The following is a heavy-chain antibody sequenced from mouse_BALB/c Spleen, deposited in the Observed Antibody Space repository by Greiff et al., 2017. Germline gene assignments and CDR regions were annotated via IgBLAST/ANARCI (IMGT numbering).Heavy chain of an antibody. CDR2: IWGDGST. Sequence: VQLKESGPGLVAPSQSLSITCTVSGFSLTGYGVNWVRQPPGKGLEWLGMIWGDGSTDYNSALKSRLSISKDNSKSQVFLKMNSLQTDDTARYYCARDGGSSNGYFDVWGAGTTVTVSS. CDR1: GFSLTGYG. J-gene: IGHJ1*01. CDR3: ARDGGSSNGYFDV. V-gene: IGHV2-6-7*01.